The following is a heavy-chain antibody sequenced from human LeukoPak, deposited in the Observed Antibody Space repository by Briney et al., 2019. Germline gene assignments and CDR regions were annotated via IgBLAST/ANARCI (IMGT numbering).Heavy chain of an antibody. V-gene: IGHV3-23*01. CDR2: ISGSGSGGST. Sequence: GGSLRLSCAASGFTFGTYAMIWVRKAPGKGLEWVSAISGSGSGGSTYYADSVNGGLTIPRDNSKNTLYVQMNSLRAEDTAVYYCAKDQVTAFYGGNGWDYWGQGTLVTVSS. CDR1: GFTFGTYA. D-gene: IGHD4-23*01. J-gene: IGHJ4*02. CDR3: AKDQVTAFYGGNGWDY.